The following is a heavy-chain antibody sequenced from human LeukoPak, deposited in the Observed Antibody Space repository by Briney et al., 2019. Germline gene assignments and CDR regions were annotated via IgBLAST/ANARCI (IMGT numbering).Heavy chain of an antibody. J-gene: IGHJ5*02. CDR3: AYCSSTSCYDWWFDP. V-gene: IGHV1-18*01. D-gene: IGHD2-2*01. Sequence: ASVKVSCKASGYTFTSYDINWVRQAPGQGLEWMGWISAYNGNTNYAQKLQGRVTMTTDTSTSTAYMELRSLRSDDTAVYYCAYCSSTSCYDWWFDPWGQGTLVTVSS. CDR2: ISAYNGNT. CDR1: GYTFTSYD.